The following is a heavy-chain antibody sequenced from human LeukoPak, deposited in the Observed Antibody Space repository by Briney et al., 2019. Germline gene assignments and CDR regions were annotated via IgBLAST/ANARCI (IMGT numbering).Heavy chain of an antibody. J-gene: IGHJ4*01. Sequence: SESLSLTCTVSVGSISSYYWSWMRQPAGKGREGIGRIYTSGSTNYNPSLKSRLTMSVDTSKNQFSLKLSSVTAADTSVYNCARSSYCTNGVCYKGGIDYWGQGTLVTASS. CDR2: IYTSGST. CDR3: ARSSYCTNGVCYKGGIDY. CDR1: VGSISSYY. V-gene: IGHV4-4*07. D-gene: IGHD2-8*01.